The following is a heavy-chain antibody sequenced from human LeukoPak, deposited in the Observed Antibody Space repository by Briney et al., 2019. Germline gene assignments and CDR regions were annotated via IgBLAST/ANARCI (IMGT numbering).Heavy chain of an antibody. CDR3: ARAGGYLLYFDS. J-gene: IGHJ4*02. D-gene: IGHD5-12*01. Sequence: SETLSPTCTVSGGSISSYYRNWIRQPPGKGLEWIGYIYYGGSTNYNPSLKSRVTISVDTSKNEFSLKLNSVTAADTAVYYCARAGGYLLYFDSWGQGTLATVSS. V-gene: IGHV4-59*08. CDR1: GGSISSYY. CDR2: IYYGGST.